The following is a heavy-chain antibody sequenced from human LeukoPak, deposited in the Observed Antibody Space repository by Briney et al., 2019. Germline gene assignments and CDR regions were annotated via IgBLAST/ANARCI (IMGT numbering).Heavy chain of an antibody. J-gene: IGHJ4*02. CDR2: IKQDGSEK. D-gene: IGHD6-13*01. CDR3: ARVQGSSWYSDY. Sequence: GGSLRLSSAASGFTFSSYWMSWVRQAPGKGLEWVANIKQDGSEKYYVDSVKGRFTISRDNAKNSLHLQMNSLRAEDTAVYYCARVQGSSWYSDYWGQGTLVTVSS. V-gene: IGHV3-7*01. CDR1: GFTFSSYW.